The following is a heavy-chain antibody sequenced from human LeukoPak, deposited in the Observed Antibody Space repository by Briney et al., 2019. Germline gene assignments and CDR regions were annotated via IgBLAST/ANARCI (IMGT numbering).Heavy chain of an antibody. CDR3: ARASALATPPFGY. CDR2: INIDGGTS. CDR1: GFTFSSYW. V-gene: IGHV3-74*01. D-gene: IGHD5-24*01. J-gene: IGHJ4*02. Sequence: GGSLRLSCAASGFTFSSYWMHWVRQGPGEGLVWVSRINIDGGTSNYADSVKGRFTISRDNAKDAVYLQMNSLRVEDTAVYYCARASALATPPFGYWGQGTLVTVSS.